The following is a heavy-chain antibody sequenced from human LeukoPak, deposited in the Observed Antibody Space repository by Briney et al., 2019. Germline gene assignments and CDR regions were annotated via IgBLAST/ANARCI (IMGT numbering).Heavy chain of an antibody. CDR1: GGSISSSNYY. CDR3: ASRTGIGYYFDY. CDR2: IYYSGST. D-gene: IGHD7-27*01. V-gene: IGHV4-39*01. J-gene: IGHJ4*02. Sequence: SETLSLTCIVSGGSISSSNYYWGWIRQPPGKGLEWIGSIYYSGSTYYNPSLKSRVTISVDTSKNQFSLKLSSVTAADTAVYYCASRTGIGYYFDYWGQGTLVTVPS.